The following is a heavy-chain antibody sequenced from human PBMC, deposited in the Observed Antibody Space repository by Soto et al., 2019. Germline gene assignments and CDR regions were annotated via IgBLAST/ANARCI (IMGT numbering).Heavy chain of an antibody. Sequence: QVQLQESGPGLVKPSQTLSLTCTVSGGSISSGGYYWSWIRQHQGKGLEWLGYIYYSGSTYYNPSLTSRVTISVDTSKNQFSRKLSSVTAADTAVYDCAREWRYYDSSGYSHCGQGTLITVSS. CDR1: GGSISSGGYY. D-gene: IGHD3-22*01. J-gene: IGHJ4*02. CDR3: AREWRYYDSSGYSH. CDR2: IYYSGST. V-gene: IGHV4-31*03.